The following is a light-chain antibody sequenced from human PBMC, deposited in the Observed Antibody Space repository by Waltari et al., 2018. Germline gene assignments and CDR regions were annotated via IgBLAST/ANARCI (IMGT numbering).Light chain of an antibody. CDR3: QQYYAFPRT. Sequence: AIRVTQSPSSLSASTGDRVTITCRASQDIRTYLGWYQQKPGKAPKLLLYALSILQSGLPFRFSGAGSGTDFALHIQNLQSEDFATYYCQQYYAFPRTFGQGTRVEV. CDR2: ALS. CDR1: QDIRTY. J-gene: IGKJ1*01. V-gene: IGKV1-8*01.